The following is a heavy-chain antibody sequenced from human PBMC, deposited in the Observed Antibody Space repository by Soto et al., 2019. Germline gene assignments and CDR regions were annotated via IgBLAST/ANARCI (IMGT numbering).Heavy chain of an antibody. D-gene: IGHD3-3*01. J-gene: IGHJ5*02. V-gene: IGHV1-18*01. CDR2: ISAYNGNT. CDR3: AREVGDFWSGSWFDP. Sequence: QVQLVQSGAEVKKPGASVKVSCKASGYTFTSYGISWVRQAPGQGLEWMGWISAYNGNTNYAQKLQGRVTMTTDTSPSSAYMELRSLRSDDTAVYYCAREVGDFWSGSWFDPWGQGTLVTVSS. CDR1: GYTFTSYG.